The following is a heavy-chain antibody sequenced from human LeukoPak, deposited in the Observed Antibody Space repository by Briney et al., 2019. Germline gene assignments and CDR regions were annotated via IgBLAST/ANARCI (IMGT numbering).Heavy chain of an antibody. CDR2: MNPNSGNT. Sequence: ASVKVSCKASGYTFTSYDINWVRQATGQGLEWMGWMNPNSGNTGYAQKFQGRVTMTRNTSISTAYMELSSLRSEDTAVYYCARGGGVGYSSSSEGFDYWGQETLVTVSS. V-gene: IGHV1-8*01. D-gene: IGHD6-6*01. CDR1: GYTFTSYD. CDR3: ARGGGVGYSSSSEGFDY. J-gene: IGHJ4*02.